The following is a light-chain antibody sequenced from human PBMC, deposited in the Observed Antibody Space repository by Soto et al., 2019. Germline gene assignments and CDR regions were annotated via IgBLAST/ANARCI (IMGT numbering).Light chain of an antibody. Sequence: AIRMTQSPSSLSAYTGDRVTITCRARQDVSGYVAWYQQQPARARNLLVYAASTLQAGVPSRFSGSASGSEFTISIPCLQSEEYETYLCQECHTPATFGRGTKVDI. CDR1: QDVSGY. J-gene: IGKJ1*01. CDR3: QECHTPAT. CDR2: AAS. V-gene: IGKV1-8*01.